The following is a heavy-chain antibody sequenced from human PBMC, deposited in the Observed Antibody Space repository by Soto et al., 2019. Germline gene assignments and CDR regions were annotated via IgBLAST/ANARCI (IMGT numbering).Heavy chain of an antibody. Sequence: QVQLLQSGAEVKKPGASVKVSCKASGYTFTNYGITWVQQAPGQGLEWMGWISAYNGNTHYTQRLQGRVTMTTDTSTSTAYMELRGLRSADTAVYYCARGRQLVGYFYYYMDVWGKGTTVTVSS. J-gene: IGHJ6*03. CDR1: GYTFTNYG. D-gene: IGHD6-6*01. V-gene: IGHV1-18*01. CDR3: ARGRQLVGYFYYYMDV. CDR2: ISAYNGNT.